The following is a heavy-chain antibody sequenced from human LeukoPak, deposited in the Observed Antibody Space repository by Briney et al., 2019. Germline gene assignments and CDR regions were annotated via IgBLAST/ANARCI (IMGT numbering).Heavy chain of an antibody. CDR3: ATDRNSGKYYDY. CDR2: IWYDGSNQ. CDR1: GLRFRNYG. Sequence: GGSLRLSCAASGLRFRNYGMHWVRQAPGKGLEWVAVIWYDGSNQYYVDSVKGRFTVSRDNAKNTLYLQMNSLRAEDTAVYYCATDRNSGKYYDYWGQGTLVTVSS. D-gene: IGHD1-26*01. V-gene: IGHV3-33*01. J-gene: IGHJ4*02.